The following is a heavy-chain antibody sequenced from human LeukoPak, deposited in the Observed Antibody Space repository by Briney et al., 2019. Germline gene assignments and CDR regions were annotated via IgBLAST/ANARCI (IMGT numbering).Heavy chain of an antibody. Sequence: PSETLSLTCAVYGGSFSGYYWSWIRQPPGKGLEWIGEINHSGSTNYNPSLVSRVTISVDTSKNQFSLKLSSVTAADTAVYYCARERVEIAAAGLLNWFDPWGQGTLVTVSS. CDR3: ARERVEIAAAGLLNWFDP. D-gene: IGHD6-13*01. J-gene: IGHJ5*02. CDR2: INHSGST. V-gene: IGHV4-34*01. CDR1: GGSFSGYY.